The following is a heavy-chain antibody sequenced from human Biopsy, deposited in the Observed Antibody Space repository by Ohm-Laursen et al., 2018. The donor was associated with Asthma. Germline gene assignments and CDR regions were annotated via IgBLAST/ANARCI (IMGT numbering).Heavy chain of an antibody. CDR2: IYSGGTS. J-gene: IGHJ4*02. CDR3: ARGDSSNWSHYYFDY. Sequence: SLRLSCTASGFTVSRDHMFWVRQAPGKGLEWVSVIYSGGTSHTAEAVRGRFTISRDYSKNTLYLQMHNLRAEDTAVYYCARGDSSNWSHYYFDYWGQGTLVTVSS. D-gene: IGHD3-22*01. CDR1: GFTVSRDH. V-gene: IGHV3-53*01.